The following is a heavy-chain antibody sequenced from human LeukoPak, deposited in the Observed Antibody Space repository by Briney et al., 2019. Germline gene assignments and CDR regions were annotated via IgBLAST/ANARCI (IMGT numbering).Heavy chain of an antibody. D-gene: IGHD3-22*01. CDR3: ARGRSRSSSGWYFDY. V-gene: IGHV3-53*01. J-gene: IGHJ4*02. CDR2: IYAGGTT. CDR1: GFSVSGNF. Sequence: GGSQRLSCTASGFSVSGNFMTWVRQAPGKGLEWISFIYAGGTTSYADSVKGRFTPSRNNSKNTIYLQLNSLRVEDTTVYYCARGRSRSSSGWYFDYWGQGTLVTVSS.